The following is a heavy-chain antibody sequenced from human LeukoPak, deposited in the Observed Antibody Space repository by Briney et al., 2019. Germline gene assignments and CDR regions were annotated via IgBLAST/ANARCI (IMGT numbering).Heavy chain of an antibody. V-gene: IGHV1-2*02. CDR2: INPNSGGK. CDR3: ARVAIRYFDWLLF. CDR1: GYTFTCYY. J-gene: IGHJ4*02. D-gene: IGHD3-9*01. Sequence: GGSVKDSCKASGYTFTCYYMHWVRQAPGQGRAWMGWINPNSGGKNYAQKFQGRVTMTRDTSISTAYMELSRLRSDDTAVYYCARVAIRYFDWLLFWGQGTLVTVSS.